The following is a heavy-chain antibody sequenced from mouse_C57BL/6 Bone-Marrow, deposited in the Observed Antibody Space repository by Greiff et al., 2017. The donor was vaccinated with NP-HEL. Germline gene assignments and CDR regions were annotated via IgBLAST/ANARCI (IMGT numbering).Heavy chain of an antibody. J-gene: IGHJ3*01. CDR2: IHPNSGST. CDR1: GYTFTSYW. Sequence: VQLQQPGAELVKPGASVKLSCKASGYTFTSYWMHWVKQRPGQGLEWIGMIHPNSGSTNYNEKFKSKATLTVDKSSSTAYMQLSSLTSEDSAVYYCARSDIYYYGSSPAWFAYWGQGTLVTVSA. V-gene: IGHV1-64*01. D-gene: IGHD1-1*01. CDR3: ARSDIYYYGSSPAWFAY.